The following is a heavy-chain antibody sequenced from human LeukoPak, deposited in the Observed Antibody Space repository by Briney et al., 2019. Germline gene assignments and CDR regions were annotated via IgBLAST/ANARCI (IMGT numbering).Heavy chain of an antibody. CDR2: FDPEDGET. J-gene: IGHJ4*02. CDR1: GYTLTELS. V-gene: IGHV1-24*01. Sequence: ASVTVSCKVSGYTLTELSMHWVRQAPGKELEWMGGFDPEDGETIYAQKFQGRVTMTEDTSTDTAYMELSSLRSEDTAVYYCATRDSGEFDYWGQGTLVTVSS. D-gene: IGHD6-25*01. CDR3: ATRDSGEFDY.